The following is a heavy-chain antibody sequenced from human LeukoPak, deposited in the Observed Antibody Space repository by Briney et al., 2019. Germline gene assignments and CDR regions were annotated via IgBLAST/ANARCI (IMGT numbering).Heavy chain of an antibody. CDR2: ITYDGKTK. D-gene: IGHD3-10*01. V-gene: IGHV3-30*02. CDR1: GLPFSRFC. Sequence: GRCLRLSCAASGLPFSRFCMQWVRHAPGKGLEWVALITYDGKTKYYADSVEGRLTISRDNPVNTLYLQVASERGNGTALYVCAWAVVRGVMLGKWLDPWGEGTPVTVS. J-gene: IGHJ5*02. CDR3: AWAVVRGVMLGKWLDP.